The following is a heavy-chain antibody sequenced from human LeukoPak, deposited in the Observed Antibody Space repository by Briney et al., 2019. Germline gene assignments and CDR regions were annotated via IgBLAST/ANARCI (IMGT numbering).Heavy chain of an antibody. CDR3: AKGGYSYGARDAFDI. V-gene: IGHV3-23*01. CDR2: VSNSGGST. D-gene: IGHD5-18*01. Sequence: GGSLRLSCVASGFTFSTYAMSWVRQAPGKGLEWVSAVSNSGGSTYYADSVKGRFTISRDNSKNTLYLQMNSLRAEDTAVYYCAKGGYSYGARDAFDIWGQGTMVIVSS. CDR1: GFTFSTYA. J-gene: IGHJ3*02.